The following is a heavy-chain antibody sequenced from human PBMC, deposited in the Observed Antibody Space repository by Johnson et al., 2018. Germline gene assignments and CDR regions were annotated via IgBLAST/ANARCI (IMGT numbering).Heavy chain of an antibody. CDR2: MSNSGDSL. CDR3: ARPYYHFWRGYYPGY. CDR1: GFTFSDYY. Sequence: QVQLVESGGGLVKPGGSLRLSCVGSGFTFSDYYMTWIRQAPGKGLEWTSYMSNSGDSLDYADSVKGRFSVSRYNAKNSLYLQMNSQRAEDTAVYYCARPYYHFWRGYYPGYWGQGTRVTVSS. J-gene: IGHJ4*02. V-gene: IGHV3-11*04. D-gene: IGHD3-3*01.